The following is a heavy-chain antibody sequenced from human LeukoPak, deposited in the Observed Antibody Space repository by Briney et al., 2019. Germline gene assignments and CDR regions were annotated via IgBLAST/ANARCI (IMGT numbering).Heavy chain of an antibody. CDR1: RLTFSSFG. CDR2: ISYDGSNK. J-gene: IGHJ4*02. D-gene: IGHD5-12*01. CDR3: ARHSGYALYYFDY. Sequence: GGSLRLSCAAYRLTFSSFGKHWVRQAPGKGREWEAVISYDGSNKYYADSVKGRFTISRDNSKSTLYLQMNSLRAEDTAVYYCARHSGYALYYFDYWGQGTLVTVSS. V-gene: IGHV3-30*03.